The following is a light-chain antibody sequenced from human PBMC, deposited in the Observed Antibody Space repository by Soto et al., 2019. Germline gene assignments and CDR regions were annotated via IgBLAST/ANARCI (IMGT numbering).Light chain of an antibody. CDR1: QSVSSNS. CDR2: GAS. Sequence: EIVLTQSPGTLSLSPGERATLSCRASQSVSSNSLAWYHQKPCQPPRLLMYGASSKATGIPDRFSGSGAGTDFTLTISRLEPEDFAMYYCQQYSSSLITFGQGTRLEIE. CDR3: QQYSSSLIT. V-gene: IGKV3-20*01. J-gene: IGKJ5*01.